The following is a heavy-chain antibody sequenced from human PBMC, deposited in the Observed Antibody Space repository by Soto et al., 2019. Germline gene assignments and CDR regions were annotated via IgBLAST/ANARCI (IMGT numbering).Heavy chain of an antibody. D-gene: IGHD2-15*01. CDR2: ISGSGGST. CDR3: AKLLVAAGVGGAFDI. J-gene: IGHJ3*02. V-gene: IGHV3-23*01. Sequence: EVQLLESGGGLVQPGGSLRLSCAASGFTFSNYAMSWVRQAPGKGLEWVSVISGSGGSTYYADSVKGRFTISRDNSKNPLYLQMNSLRAEDTAVYYCAKLLVAAGVGGAFDIWGQGTMVTVSS. CDR1: GFTFSNYA.